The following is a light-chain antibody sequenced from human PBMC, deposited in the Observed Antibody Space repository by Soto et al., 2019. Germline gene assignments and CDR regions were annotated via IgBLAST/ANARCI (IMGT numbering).Light chain of an antibody. J-gene: IGKJ1*01. V-gene: IGKV3-20*01. CDR2: GAY. Sequence: EIVLTQSPGTLSLSPGERATLSFRASQSVSNNYLASYQQKPGQAPRLLIYGAYNRATGIPDRFSGSGSGTDFTLTISRLGPEGFAVYYCQQDGSSGTFGQGTKVEIK. CDR1: QSVSNNY. CDR3: QQDGSSGT.